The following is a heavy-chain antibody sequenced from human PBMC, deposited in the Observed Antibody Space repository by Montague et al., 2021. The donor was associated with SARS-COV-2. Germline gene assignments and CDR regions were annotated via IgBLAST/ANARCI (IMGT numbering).Heavy chain of an antibody. Sequence: SETLSLTCTMSGGSITYSNHYWGWIRLPPGKGLEWIGSIYYSGTAYYNPSLTSRVTMSLDTSKNQFSLRLKSTAAADTAVYYCARASFYYGSGSHYNYWFDSWGQGTVVTVSS. CDR3: ARASFYYGSGSHYNYWFDS. CDR2: IYYSGTA. CDR1: GGSITYSNHY. J-gene: IGHJ5*01. V-gene: IGHV4-39*07. D-gene: IGHD3-10*01.